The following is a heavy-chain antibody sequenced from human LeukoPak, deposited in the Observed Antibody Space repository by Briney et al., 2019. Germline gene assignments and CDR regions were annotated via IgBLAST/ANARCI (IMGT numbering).Heavy chain of an antibody. V-gene: IGHV3-9*01. Sequence: GGSLRLSCAASGFTFDDYAMHWVRQAPGKGLEWVSGISWNSGSIGYADSVKGRFTISRDNAKNSLYLQMNSMRDEDTALYYCANLGSAGCRRITSCSAYMDVWGKGTTVTVSS. CDR2: ISWNSGSI. CDR1: GFTFDDYA. J-gene: IGHJ6*03. D-gene: IGHD2-2*01. CDR3: ANLGSAGCRRITSCSAYMDV.